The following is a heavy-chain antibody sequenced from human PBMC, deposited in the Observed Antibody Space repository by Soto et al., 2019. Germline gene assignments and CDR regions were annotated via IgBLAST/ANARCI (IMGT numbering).Heavy chain of an antibody. CDR2: IIPIFGTA. Sequence: SVKVSCKASGGTFSSYAISWVRQAPGQGLEWMGGIIPIFGTANYAQKFQGRVTITADESTSTAYMELSSLRSEDTAVYYCARMETGRVVTRPNWFDPWGQGTLVTVSS. J-gene: IGHJ5*02. CDR1: GGTFSSYA. D-gene: IGHD2-21*02. CDR3: ARMETGRVVTRPNWFDP. V-gene: IGHV1-69*13.